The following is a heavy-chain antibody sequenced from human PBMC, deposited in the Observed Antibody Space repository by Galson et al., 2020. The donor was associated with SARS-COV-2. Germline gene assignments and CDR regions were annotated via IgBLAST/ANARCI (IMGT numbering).Heavy chain of an antibody. CDR1: GFAVGRSY. D-gene: IGHD2-2*01. V-gene: IGHV3-53*01. Sequence: GESLKISCAASGFAVGRSYMTWVRQAPGKGLEWVSLLYSAGNADYAGFVGGRFSVFRDNFENTLYLEMNSLRVEDTAVYYCASGHSHYAMQVWGRGTTVIVSS. CDR3: ASGHSHYAMQV. CDR2: LYSAGNA. J-gene: IGHJ6*02.